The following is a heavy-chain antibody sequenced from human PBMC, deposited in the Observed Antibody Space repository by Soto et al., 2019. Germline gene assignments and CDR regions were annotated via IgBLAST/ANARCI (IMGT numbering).Heavy chain of an antibody. D-gene: IGHD6-19*01. CDR1: GVSIGSNYY. V-gene: IGHV4-4*02. CDR3: AMSLGWYAMDS. CDR2: MSHIGSV. Sequence: QVLLQESGPGLVQPSGTLSLSCVVSGVSIGSNYYWGWVRQSPGKGLEWLGDMSHIGSVNYNPSLKSRVAITMDNSQNQFFLKLSSVTAADTAVYYCAMSLGWYAMDSRGKGTSVIVSS. J-gene: IGHJ6*03.